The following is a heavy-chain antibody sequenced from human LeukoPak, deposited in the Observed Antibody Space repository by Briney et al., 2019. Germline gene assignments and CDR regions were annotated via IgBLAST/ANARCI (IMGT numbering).Heavy chain of an antibody. V-gene: IGHV1-18*01. Sequence: ASVKLSCKASGYTFTSYGISWVRQAPGQGLEWMGWISAYNGNTNYAQKLQGRVTMTTDTSTSTAYMELRSLRSDDTAVYYCARCTSCLKEDWFDPWGQGTMVTVSS. CDR2: ISAYNGNT. CDR3: ARCTSCLKEDWFDP. D-gene: IGHD2-2*01. J-gene: IGHJ5*02. CDR1: GYTFTSYG.